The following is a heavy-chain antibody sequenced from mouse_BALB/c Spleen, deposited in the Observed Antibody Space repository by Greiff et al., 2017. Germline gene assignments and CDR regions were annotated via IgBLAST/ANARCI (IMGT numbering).Heavy chain of an antibody. V-gene: IGHV1-4*02. Sequence: VQLQQSAAELARPGASVKMSCKASGYTFTSYTMHWVKQRPGQGLEWIGYINPSSGYTEYNQKFKDKTTLTADKSSSTAYMQLSSLTSEDSAVYYGARSGYGYEGGYAMDDWGQGTSVTVSA. CDR2: INPSSGYT. CDR1: GYTFTSYT. D-gene: IGHD2-14*01. J-gene: IGHJ4*01. CDR3: ARSGYGYEGGYAMDD.